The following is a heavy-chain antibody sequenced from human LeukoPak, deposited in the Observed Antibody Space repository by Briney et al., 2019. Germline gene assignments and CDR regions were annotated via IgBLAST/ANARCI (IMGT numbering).Heavy chain of an antibody. CDR1: GFTFDDYA. CDR3: AKVPGTAMVWPYYFDY. D-gene: IGHD5-18*01. J-gene: IGHJ4*02. V-gene: IGHV3-43*02. CDR2: ISGDGGST. Sequence: GGSLRLSCAASGFTFDDYAMHWVRQAPGKGLEWVSLISGDGGSTFYADSVKGRFTISRDNSKNSLYLQMNSLRTEDTALYYCAKVPGTAMVWPYYFDYWGQGTLATVSS.